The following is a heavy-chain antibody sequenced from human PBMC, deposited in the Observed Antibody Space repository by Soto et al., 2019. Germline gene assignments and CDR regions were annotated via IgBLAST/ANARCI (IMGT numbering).Heavy chain of an antibody. CDR3: ARDDRGSTIQDV. Sequence: PGGSLRLSCAASGLTFSSYTMNWVRQAPGKGLQWVSTISDATRSTYYADSVKGRFTISRDNAKNTLYLQMNSLRAEDTAVYYCARDDRGSTIQDVWGQGTTVTVSS. D-gene: IGHD2-2*01. J-gene: IGHJ6*02. CDR1: GLTFSSYT. CDR2: ISDATRST. V-gene: IGHV3-23*01.